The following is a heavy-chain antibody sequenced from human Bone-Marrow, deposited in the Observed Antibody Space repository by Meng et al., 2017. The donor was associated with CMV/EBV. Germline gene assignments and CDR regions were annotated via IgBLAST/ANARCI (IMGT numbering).Heavy chain of an antibody. V-gene: IGHV4-34*01. Sequence: GSLRLSCAVYGGSFSGYYWSWIRQPPGKGLEWIGEINHSGSTNYNPSLKSRVTISVDTSKNQFSLKLSSVTAADTAVYYCARSIPPQWEPDSPQLDYWGQGTLVTLYS. CDR2: INHSGST. D-gene: IGHD1-26*01. CDR1: GGSFSGYY. CDR3: ARSIPPQWEPDSPQLDY. J-gene: IGHJ4*02.